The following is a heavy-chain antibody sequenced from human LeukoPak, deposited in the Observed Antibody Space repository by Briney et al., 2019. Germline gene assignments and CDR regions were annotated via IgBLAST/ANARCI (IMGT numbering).Heavy chain of an antibody. CDR1: GYAFTNYY. V-gene: IGHV1-46*01. J-gene: IGHJ4*02. D-gene: IGHD1-14*01. CDR3: ARGVDNSRYYFDY. Sequence: ASVKVSCKASGYAFTNYYMFWVRQAPGQGLEWMGIINPNGGGTNYAQKFQGRVTMTRDTSTSTVYMDLSSLTSEDTALYYCARGVDNSRYYFDYWGQGTLVTVSS. CDR2: INPNGGGT.